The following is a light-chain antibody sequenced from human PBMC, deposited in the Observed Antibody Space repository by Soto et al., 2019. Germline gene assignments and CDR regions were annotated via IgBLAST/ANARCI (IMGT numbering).Light chain of an antibody. V-gene: IGLV1-44*01. CDR3: ETWDGSLKSVV. CDR2: SNN. J-gene: IGLJ2*01. CDR1: SSNIGNNI. Sequence: QSVLTQPPSASGTPGQRVTISCSGSSSNIGNNIVNWYQQLPGTAPKLLIYSNNQRPSGVPDRFSGSKSGASASLAISGLQSEDEADYYCETWDGSLKSVVFGGGTKLTVL.